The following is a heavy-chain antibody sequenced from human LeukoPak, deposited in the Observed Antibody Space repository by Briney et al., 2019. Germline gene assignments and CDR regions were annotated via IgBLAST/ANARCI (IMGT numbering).Heavy chain of an antibody. CDR3: ARCYYDSSGYPTQDY. D-gene: IGHD3-22*01. Sequence: GGSLRLSCAASGFTFSSYAMHWVRQAPGKGLEYVSAISSNGGSTYYANSVKGRFTISRDNSKNTLYLQMGSLRAEDMAVYYCARCYYDSSGYPTQDYWGRGTLVTVSS. CDR1: GFTFSSYA. J-gene: IGHJ4*02. V-gene: IGHV3-64*01. CDR2: ISSNGGST.